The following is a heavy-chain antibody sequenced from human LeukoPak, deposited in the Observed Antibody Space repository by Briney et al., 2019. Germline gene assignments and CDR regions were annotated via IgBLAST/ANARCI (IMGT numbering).Heavy chain of an antibody. CDR2: MNPNSGNT. D-gene: IGHD5-18*01. CDR3: ARGIQLWLALFDY. Sequence: ASVKVSCKASGYTFTSYDINWVRQATGQGLEWMGWMNPNSGNTGYAQKFQGRVTITRDTSASTAYMELSSLRSEDTAVYYCARGIQLWLALFDYWGQGTLVTVSS. CDR1: GYTFTSYD. J-gene: IGHJ4*02. V-gene: IGHV1-8*01.